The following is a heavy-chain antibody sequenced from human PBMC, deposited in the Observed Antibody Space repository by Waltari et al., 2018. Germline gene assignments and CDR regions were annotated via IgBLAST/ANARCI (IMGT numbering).Heavy chain of an antibody. CDR2: FNPDNGDG. V-gene: IGHV1-18*01. D-gene: IGHD2-15*01. Sequence: QVQLVQSGVEVKKPGASVKVSCKASGYSFDCYGISWVRQAPGQGLEWMGWFNPDNGDGNYAQKFQGRVTMTTDSSTTTAHMELRSLGSDDTAVYYCARRSPYSGFDYWGQGTLVTVSS. J-gene: IGHJ4*02. CDR3: ARRSPYSGFDY. CDR1: GYSFDCYG.